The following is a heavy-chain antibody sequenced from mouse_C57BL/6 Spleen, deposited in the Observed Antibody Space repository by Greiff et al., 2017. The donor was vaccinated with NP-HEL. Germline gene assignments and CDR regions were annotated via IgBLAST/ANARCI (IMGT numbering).Heavy chain of an antibody. CDR3: ARKTITTVPYYFDY. V-gene: IGHV1-69*01. Sequence: QVQLQQSGAELVMPGASVKLSCKASGYTFTSYWMHWVKQRPGQGLEWIGEIDPSDSYTNYNQKFKGKSTLTVDKSSSTAYMQLSSLTSEDSAVYYCARKTITTVPYYFDYWGQGTTLTVSS. J-gene: IGHJ2*01. CDR1: GYTFTSYW. D-gene: IGHD1-1*01. CDR2: IDPSDSYT.